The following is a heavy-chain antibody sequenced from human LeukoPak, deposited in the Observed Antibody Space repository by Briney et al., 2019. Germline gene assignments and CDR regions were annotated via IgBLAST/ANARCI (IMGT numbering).Heavy chain of an antibody. CDR2: INHSGST. CDR1: GGSFSGYY. CDR3: ARQRRITRAFDI. J-gene: IGHJ3*02. V-gene: IGHV4-34*01. D-gene: IGHD3-10*01. Sequence: SETLSLTCAVYGGSFSGYYWSWIRQPPGKGLEWIGEINHSGSTNYNPSLKSRVTISVDTSKNQFSLKLSSVTAADTAVYYCARQRRITRAFDIWGQGTMVTVSS.